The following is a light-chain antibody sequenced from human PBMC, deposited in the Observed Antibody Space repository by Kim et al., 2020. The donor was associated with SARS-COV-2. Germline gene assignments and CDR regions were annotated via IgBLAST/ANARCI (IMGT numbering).Light chain of an antibody. J-gene: IGLJ3*02. CDR1: SSNIGSNY. CDR2: RND. CDR3: AAWDDSLSAWV. Sequence: ELTQPPSASGTPGQRVTISCSGSSSNIGSNYVSWHQQLPGTAPKLLIYRNDQRPSGVPDRFSGSKSGTSASLAISGLRSEDEADYFCAAWDDSLSAWVFGGGTQLT. V-gene: IGLV1-47*01.